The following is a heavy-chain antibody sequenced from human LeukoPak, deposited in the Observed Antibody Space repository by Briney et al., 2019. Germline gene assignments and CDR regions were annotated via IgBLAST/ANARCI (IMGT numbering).Heavy chain of an antibody. J-gene: IGHJ4*02. CDR3: ARQIYNNSGYWYYFDC. CDR2: IYPGDSDT. D-gene: IGHD3-22*01. CDR1: GYSFTSYW. V-gene: IGHV5-51*01. Sequence: GESLKISCKGSGYSFTSYWIGWVRQMPGKGLEWMGIIYPGDSDTRYSPSFQGQVTISADKSSSTAYLQWNSLKASDTAMYYCARQIYNNSGYWYYFDCWGQGTLVTVSS.